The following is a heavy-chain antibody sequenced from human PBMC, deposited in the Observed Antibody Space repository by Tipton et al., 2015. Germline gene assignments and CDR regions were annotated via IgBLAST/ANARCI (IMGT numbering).Heavy chain of an antibody. CDR1: GGSVSSGFYY. CDR3: ARGGVGFSGSYYLSY. V-gene: IGHV4-61*01. Sequence: TLSLTCSVSGGSVSSGFYYWTWIRQPPGKGLEWIGYIFVPGSTNFNPSLRSRVTISVDTSKNQFSLELMSVTAADTAVYYCARGGVGFSGSYYLSYWGQGTLVTVSS. J-gene: IGHJ4*02. D-gene: IGHD1-26*01. CDR2: IFVPGST.